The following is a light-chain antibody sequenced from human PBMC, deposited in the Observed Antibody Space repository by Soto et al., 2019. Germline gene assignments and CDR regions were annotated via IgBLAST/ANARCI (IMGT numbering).Light chain of an antibody. V-gene: IGLV2-8*01. J-gene: IGLJ2*01. CDR2: EVS. CDR1: SSDVGGYNY. Sequence: QSALTQPPSASGSPGQSVTISCTGSSSDVGGYNYVSWYQQHPGKAPKLMIYEVSKRPSGVPDRLSGSKSGNTASLTVSGLQAEDEAEYYCSSYGGSNTVVFGGGTKLPVL. CDR3: SSYGGSNTVV.